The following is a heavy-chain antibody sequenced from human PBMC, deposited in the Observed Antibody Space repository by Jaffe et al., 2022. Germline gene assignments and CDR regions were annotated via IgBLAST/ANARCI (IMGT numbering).Heavy chain of an antibody. V-gene: IGHV3-9*01. CDR3: ARDRSSGWNGFDY. CDR1: GFTFDDYG. Sequence: EVQLVESGGGLVQPGRSLRLSCAAAGFTFDDYGMHWVRQAPGKGLEWVSGISWKSGRIGYADSVQGRFTISRDNAKNSVYLQMNSLRAEDTALYYCARDRSSGWNGFDYWGQGTLVTVSS. J-gene: IGHJ4*02. CDR2: ISWKSGRI. D-gene: IGHD6-19*01.